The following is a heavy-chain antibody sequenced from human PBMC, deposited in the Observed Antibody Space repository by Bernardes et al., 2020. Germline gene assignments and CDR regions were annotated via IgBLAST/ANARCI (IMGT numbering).Heavy chain of an antibody. J-gene: IGHJ5*02. CDR3: ATLEHDSPPNWLDP. V-gene: IGHV1-69*13. CDR2: IIPILGKP. D-gene: IGHD3-16*01. CDR1: GGTLNIGA. Sequence: SVKVSCKAAGGTLNIGAISWVRQAPGQGREWMGAIIPILGKPTFSQKFHDRLTITADESTSTVYMELSTLRSEDTAVYYCATLEHDSPPNWLDPWGRGTLVTVSS.